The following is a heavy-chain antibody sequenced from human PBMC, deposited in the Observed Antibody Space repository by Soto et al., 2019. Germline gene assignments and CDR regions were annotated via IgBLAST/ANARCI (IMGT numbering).Heavy chain of an antibody. CDR3: ARDGIGGTVFRGYLDY. J-gene: IGHJ4*02. Sequence: PGGSLRLSCAASGFTFSDYYMSWIRQAPGKGLERVAIIRFDGSNEEYADSVKGRFTISRDNSKNTLYLQMNTLGAEDTAVYYCARDGIGGTVFRGYLDYWGRGTVVTVSS. CDR2: IRFDGSNE. V-gene: IGHV3-33*08. D-gene: IGHD1-7*01. CDR1: GFTFSDYY.